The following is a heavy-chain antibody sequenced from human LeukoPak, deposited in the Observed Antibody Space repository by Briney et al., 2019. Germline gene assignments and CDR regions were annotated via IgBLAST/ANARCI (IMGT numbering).Heavy chain of an antibody. Sequence: GGSLRLSCAASGFTFSTYALSWVRQAPGKGLEWVSAISGSGGSTYYADSVKGRFTISRDNSKDTLYLQMNSLRAEDTAVYYCAKAPWYYDSSGYYPYWGQGTLVTVSS. CDR2: ISGSGGST. CDR1: GFTFSTYA. V-gene: IGHV3-23*01. J-gene: IGHJ4*02. CDR3: AKAPWYYDSSGYYPY. D-gene: IGHD3-22*01.